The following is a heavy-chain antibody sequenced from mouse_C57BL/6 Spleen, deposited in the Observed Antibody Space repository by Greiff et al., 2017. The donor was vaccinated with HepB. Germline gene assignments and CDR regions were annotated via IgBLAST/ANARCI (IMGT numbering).Heavy chain of an antibody. CDR2: ISSGGSYT. J-gene: IGHJ2*01. CDR1: GFTFSSYG. Sequence: EVKLMESGGDLVKPGGSLKLSCAASGFTFSSYGMSWVRQTPDKRLEWVATISSGGSYTDYPDSVKGRFTITRDNAKNTLYLKMSSLKSEDTAMYYCARHRGEGFDYWGQGTTLTVSS. CDR3: ARHRGEGFDY. V-gene: IGHV5-6*01.